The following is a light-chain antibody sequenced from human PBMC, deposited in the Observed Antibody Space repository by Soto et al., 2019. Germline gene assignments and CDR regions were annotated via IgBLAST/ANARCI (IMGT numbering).Light chain of an antibody. CDR2: DVS. CDR3: LSYKTTNPYV. J-gene: IGLJ1*01. Sequence: QSALTQPESVSGSPGQSITISCTGTSSDVGGYNSVSWYQHRPGKAPKLLIYDVSSRSSGVSSRFSGSKSDNTASLTISGLQVEDGADSYCLSYKTTNPYVSVSGTKVTV. CDR1: SSDVGGYNS. V-gene: IGLV2-14*03.